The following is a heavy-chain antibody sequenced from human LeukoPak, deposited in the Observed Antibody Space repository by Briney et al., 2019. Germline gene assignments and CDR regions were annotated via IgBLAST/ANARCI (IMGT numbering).Heavy chain of an antibody. CDR1: GYTFTGHY. V-gene: IGHV1-69*13. Sequence: ASVKVSCEASGYTFTGHYIHWVRQAPGQGLEWMGGIIPIFGTANYAQKFQGRVTITADESTSTAYMELSSLRSEDTAVYYCARTGVRGVPTDYWGQGTLVTVSS. CDR3: ARTGVRGVPTDY. CDR2: IIPIFGTA. J-gene: IGHJ4*02. D-gene: IGHD3-10*01.